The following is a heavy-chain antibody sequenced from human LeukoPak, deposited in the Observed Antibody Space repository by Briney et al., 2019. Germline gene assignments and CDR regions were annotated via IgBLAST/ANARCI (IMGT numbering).Heavy chain of an antibody. Sequence: SGGSLRLSCAASGFTFSNYWMSWIRQAPGKGLEWVANIKQDESEKYYVDSVKGRFTISRDNAKNSVYLQINSLRADDTAVYYCATDVLGGFFDYWGQGTLVTVSS. D-gene: IGHD1-26*01. CDR2: IKQDESEK. V-gene: IGHV3-7*01. CDR3: ATDVLGGFFDY. CDR1: GFTFSNYW. J-gene: IGHJ4*02.